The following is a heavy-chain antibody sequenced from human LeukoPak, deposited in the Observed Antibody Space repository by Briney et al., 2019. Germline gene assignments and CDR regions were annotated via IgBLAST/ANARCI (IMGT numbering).Heavy chain of an antibody. CDR1: GFTFNNFW. Sequence: PGGSLRLSCVSSGFTFNNFWMHWVRQAPGKGLVWVSRIKTDEHSTSYEDSVKGRFTISRDNAKNSLYLQMNSLRAEDTAVYYCARGGDYITFDYWGQGTLVTVSS. CDR2: IKTDEHST. CDR3: ARGGDYITFDY. J-gene: IGHJ4*02. V-gene: IGHV3-74*01. D-gene: IGHD4-17*01.